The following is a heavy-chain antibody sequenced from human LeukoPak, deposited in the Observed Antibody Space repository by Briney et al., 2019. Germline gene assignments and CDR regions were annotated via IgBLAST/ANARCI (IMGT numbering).Heavy chain of an antibody. CDR1: GYTLTSHA. Sequence: GASVKVSCKASGYTLTSHAMNWVRQAPGQGLEWMGWINPNSGGTNYAQKFQGRVTMTRDTSISTAYMELSRLRSDDTAVYYCASTLGYSSSWFDYWGQGTLVTVSS. D-gene: IGHD6-13*01. CDR3: ASTLGYSSSWFDY. J-gene: IGHJ4*02. CDR2: INPNSGGT. V-gene: IGHV1-2*02.